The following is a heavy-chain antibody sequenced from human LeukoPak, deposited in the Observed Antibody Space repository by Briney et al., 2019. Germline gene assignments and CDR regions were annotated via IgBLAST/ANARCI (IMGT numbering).Heavy chain of an antibody. CDR2: ISYDGSNK. CDR3: AREGGYDSGRYYFDY. CDR1: GFTFSSYA. Sequence: GRSLRLSCAASGFTFSSYAMHWVRQAPGKGLEWVAVISYDGSNKYYADSVKGRFTISRDNSKNTLYLQMNSLRAEDTAVYYCAREGGYDSGRYYFDYCGQGTLVTVSS. V-gene: IGHV3-30-3*01. J-gene: IGHJ4*02. D-gene: IGHD3-3*01.